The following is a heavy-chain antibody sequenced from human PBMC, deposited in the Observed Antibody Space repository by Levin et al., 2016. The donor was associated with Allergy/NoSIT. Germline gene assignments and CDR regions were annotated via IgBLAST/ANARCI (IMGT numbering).Heavy chain of an antibody. V-gene: IGHV4-4*02. CDR3: ARDGSGVSSQDTSGRRWFDP. D-gene: IGHD1-26*01. J-gene: IGHJ5*02. Sequence: SETLSLTCTVSGGSISSRNWWTWVRQSPAKGLEWLGEIYHSGSTNYNPSLKSRLTISVDTSNNQFSLKLTSVTAADTALYYCARDGSGVSSQDTSGRRWFDPWGQGILVTVSS. CDR2: IYHSGST. CDR1: GGSISSRNW.